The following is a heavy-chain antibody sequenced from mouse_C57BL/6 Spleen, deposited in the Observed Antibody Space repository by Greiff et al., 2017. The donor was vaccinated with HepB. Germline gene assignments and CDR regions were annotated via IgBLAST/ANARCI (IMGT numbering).Heavy chain of an antibody. CDR2: IYPRDGST. J-gene: IGHJ3*01. CDR3: ARSNYGSSPPFAY. V-gene: IGHV1-85*01. D-gene: IGHD1-1*01. CDR1: GYTFTSYD. Sequence: VKLQESGPELVKPGASVKLSCKASGYTFTSYDINWVKQRPGQGLEWIGWIYPRDGSTKYNEKFKGKATLTVDTSSSTAYMELHSLTSEDSAVYFCARSNYGSSPPFAYWGQGTLVTVSA.